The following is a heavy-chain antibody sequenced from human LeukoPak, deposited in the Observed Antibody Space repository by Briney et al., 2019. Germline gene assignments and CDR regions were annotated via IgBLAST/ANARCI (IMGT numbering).Heavy chain of an antibody. Sequence: GGSLRLSCVASGFTLTSYEMSWVRPALGMGLERISYISSSGDAKQYTDSVKGRFTISRDHAENSLYLQMNSLRAEDTAIYYCARDSELSGDRVDYWGQGTLVTVSS. CDR3: ARDSELSGDRVDY. D-gene: IGHD7-27*01. V-gene: IGHV3-48*03. CDR1: GFTLTSYE. J-gene: IGHJ4*02. CDR2: ISSSGDAK.